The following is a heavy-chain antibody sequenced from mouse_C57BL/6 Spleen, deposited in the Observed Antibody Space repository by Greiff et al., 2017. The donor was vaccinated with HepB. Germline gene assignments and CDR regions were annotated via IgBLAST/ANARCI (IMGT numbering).Heavy chain of an antibody. V-gene: IGHV1-26*01. Sequence: EVQLQQSGPELVKPGASVKISCKASGYTFTDYYMNWVKQSHGKSLEWIGDINPNNVGTSYNQTFKGKATLTVDKSSSTAYMELRSLTSEDAAVYYCARRDDGYYENYAMDYWGQGTSVTVSS. J-gene: IGHJ4*01. CDR1: GYTFTDYY. CDR2: INPNNVGT. CDR3: ARRDDGYYENYAMDY. D-gene: IGHD2-3*01.